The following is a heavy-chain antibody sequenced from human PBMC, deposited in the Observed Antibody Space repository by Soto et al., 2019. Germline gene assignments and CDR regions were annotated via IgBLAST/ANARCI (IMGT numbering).Heavy chain of an antibody. D-gene: IGHD6-19*01. CDR1: GDSVSSNSAA. CDR3: ARGDYPVDYYYYYMDV. J-gene: IGHJ6*03. CDR2: TYYRSKWYN. Sequence: SQTLSLTCAISGDSVSSNSAAWNWIRQSPSRGLEWLGRTYYRSKWYNDYAVSVKSRITINPDTSKNQFSLQLNSVTPEDTAVYYCARGDYPVDYYYYYMDVWGKGTTVTVSS. V-gene: IGHV6-1*01.